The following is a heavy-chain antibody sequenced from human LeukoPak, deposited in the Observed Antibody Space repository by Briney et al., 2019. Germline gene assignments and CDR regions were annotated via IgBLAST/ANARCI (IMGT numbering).Heavy chain of an antibody. Sequence: PGGSLRLSCAASGFTVSSNYMSWVRQAPGKGLEWVSVIYSGGSTYYADSVKGRFTISRDNSKNTLYLQMNSLRAEDTALYYCARGLSIAAAGDAFDIWGQGTMVTVSS. CDR3: ARGLSIAAAGDAFDI. J-gene: IGHJ3*02. CDR2: IYSGGST. D-gene: IGHD6-13*01. CDR1: GFTVSSNY. V-gene: IGHV3-53*01.